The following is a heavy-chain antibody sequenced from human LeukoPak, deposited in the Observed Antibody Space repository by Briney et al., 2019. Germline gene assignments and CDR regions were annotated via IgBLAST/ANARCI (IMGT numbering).Heavy chain of an antibody. CDR3: ATSSGGSIMVRGVVIITVNAFDI. Sequence: GGSLRLSCAASGFTFSSHAMSWVRQAPGKGLEWVSSISGSGGSTYYADSVKGRFTISRDNSKNTLYLQMNSLRAEDTAVYCCATSSGGSIMVRGVVIITVNAFDIWGQGTMVTVSS. CDR2: ISGSGGST. CDR1: GFTFSSHA. V-gene: IGHV3-23*01. J-gene: IGHJ3*02. D-gene: IGHD3-10*01.